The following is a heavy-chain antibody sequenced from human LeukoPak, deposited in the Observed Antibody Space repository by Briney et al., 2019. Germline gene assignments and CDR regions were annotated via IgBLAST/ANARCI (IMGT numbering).Heavy chain of an antibody. CDR3: AKDPEDYGGPRCWFDP. CDR1: GFTFSSYG. D-gene: IGHD4/OR15-4a*01. V-gene: IGHV3-33*06. Sequence: PGGSLRLSCAVSGFTFSSYGMHWVRQAPGTGLGWVAVIWYDGSNKYYADSVKGRFTISRDNSKNSLYLQMISLRAEDTAVYYCAKDPEDYGGPRCWFDPWGQGTLDTVSS. CDR2: IWYDGSNK. J-gene: IGHJ5*02.